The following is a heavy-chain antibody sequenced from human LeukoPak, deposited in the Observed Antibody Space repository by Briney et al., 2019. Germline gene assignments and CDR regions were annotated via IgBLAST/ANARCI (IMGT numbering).Heavy chain of an antibody. CDR1: GFTFSSYA. J-gene: IGHJ4*02. CDR3: AKNLHDFWSGYTFDY. Sequence: GGSLRLSCAASGFTFSSYAMSWVRQAPGKGLEWVSAISGSGGSTYYADSVKGRFTIFRDNSKNTLYLQMNSLRAEDTAVYYCAKNLHDFWSGYTFDYWGQGTLVTVSS. CDR2: ISGSGGST. V-gene: IGHV3-23*01. D-gene: IGHD3-3*01.